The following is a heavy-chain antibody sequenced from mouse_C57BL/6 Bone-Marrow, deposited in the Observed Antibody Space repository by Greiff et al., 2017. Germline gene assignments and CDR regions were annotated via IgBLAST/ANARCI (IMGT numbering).Heavy chain of an antibody. CDR2: IYPGSGST. J-gene: IGHJ3*01. D-gene: IGHD2-3*01. V-gene: IGHV1-55*01. CDR1: GYTFTSYW. Sequence: QVQLQQPGAELVKPGASVKMSCKASGYTFTSYWIHWVKQRPGQGLEWIGDIYPGSGSTNYNEKFKSKATLTVDTSSSTAYMQLSSLTSEDSAVYYCAREGIYDGYPAWFAYWGQVTLVTVTA. CDR3: AREGIYDGYPAWFAY.